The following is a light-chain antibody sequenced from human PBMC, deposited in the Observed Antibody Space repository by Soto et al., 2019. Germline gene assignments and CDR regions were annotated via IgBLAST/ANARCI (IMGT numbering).Light chain of an antibody. CDR3: QHYNTYPWT. CDR2: KAS. CDR1: QSISSS. Sequence: EIQLTQSPYPLSASVGDRVTVTCRASQSISSSLAWYQQKAGKAPKLLIYKASALESGFPARFSGSGSGTECTLTISSLEPEDVATYYCQHYNTYPWTFGQGTKVDIK. J-gene: IGKJ1*01. V-gene: IGKV1-5*03.